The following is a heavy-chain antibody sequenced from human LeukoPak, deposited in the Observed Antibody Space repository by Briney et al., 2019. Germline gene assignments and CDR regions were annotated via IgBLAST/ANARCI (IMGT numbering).Heavy chain of an antibody. Sequence: GRSLRLSCAASGFTFSCYGMHWVRQAPGKGLEWVAVISYDGSNKYYADSVKGRFTISRDNSKNTLYLQMNSLRAEDTAVYYCAKEGSSSWYFDYWGQGTLVTVSS. D-gene: IGHD6-13*01. CDR2: ISYDGSNK. V-gene: IGHV3-30*18. CDR3: AKEGSSSWYFDY. J-gene: IGHJ4*02. CDR1: GFTFSCYG.